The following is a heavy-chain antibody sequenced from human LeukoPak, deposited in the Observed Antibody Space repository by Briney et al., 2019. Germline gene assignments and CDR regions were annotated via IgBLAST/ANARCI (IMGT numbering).Heavy chain of an antibody. Sequence: ASVKVSCKASGYTFTNSYMHWVRQAPGQGLEWMGIINPSGGSTTYAQKFQGRVTMTSDTSTSTVYTELRSLRSEDTAVYYCARDNHRGSGRVFEYWGQGTLVSVSS. J-gene: IGHJ4*02. CDR2: INPSGGST. V-gene: IGHV1-46*01. CDR3: ARDNHRGSGRVFEY. D-gene: IGHD3-10*01. CDR1: GYTFTNSY.